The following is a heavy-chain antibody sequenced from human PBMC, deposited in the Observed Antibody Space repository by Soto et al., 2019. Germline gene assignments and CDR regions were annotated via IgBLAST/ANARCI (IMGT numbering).Heavy chain of an antibody. CDR2: INREGSEK. CDR1: GFTLSDYW. D-gene: IGHD3-22*01. Sequence: GGSLRLSCAASGFTLSDYWMSWVRQAPGKGLEWVANINREGSEKYYVDSVKGRFTISRDNAKNSLYLHMNSLRAEDTAVYYCARQRNYYDSSGYIARWGQGTLVTVYS. V-gene: IGHV3-7*03. CDR3: ARQRNYYDSSGYIAR. J-gene: IGHJ5*02.